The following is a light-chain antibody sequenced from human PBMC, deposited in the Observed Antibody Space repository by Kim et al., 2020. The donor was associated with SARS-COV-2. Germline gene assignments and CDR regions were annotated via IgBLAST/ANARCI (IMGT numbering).Light chain of an antibody. CDR2: GVS. Sequence: DIQMTQSPSAVSAFVGDRVTITCRASQGISHYLAWFQQKPGKVPKRLIYGVSTLQSGVPSRFSGGGSGTEFTLTISSLQPEDFATYDCLQHDSFPYTFGQGTKLEI. V-gene: IGKV1-17*03. J-gene: IGKJ2*01. CDR3: LQHDSFPYT. CDR1: QGISHY.